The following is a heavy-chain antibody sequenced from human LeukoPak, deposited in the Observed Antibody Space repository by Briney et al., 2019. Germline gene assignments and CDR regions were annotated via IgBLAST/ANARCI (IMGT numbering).Heavy chain of an antibody. CDR1: GFRFSSYA. CDR2: ISGSGGST. J-gene: IGHJ4*02. Sequence: PGGSLRLSCAASGFRFSSYAMSWVRQAPGKGLEWVSAISGSGGSTYYADSVKGRFTISRDNSKNTLYLQMNSLRAEDTAVYYCAKAPVIRYGDPWGYFDYWGQGTLVTVSS. CDR3: AKAPVIRYGDPWGYFDY. V-gene: IGHV3-23*01. D-gene: IGHD4-17*01.